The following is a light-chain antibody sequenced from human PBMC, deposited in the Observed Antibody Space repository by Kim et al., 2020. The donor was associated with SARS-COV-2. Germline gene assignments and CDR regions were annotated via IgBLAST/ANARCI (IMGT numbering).Light chain of an antibody. V-gene: IGKV1-39*01. CDR1: QSIRSY. J-gene: IGKJ1*01. CDR2: AAS. CDR3: QQSYSTPRT. Sequence: ASVGDSVTITCRASQSIRSYLNWYQQKPERAPKLLIYAASSLQSGVPSSFSGGGSVTDFTLTISSLRPEDFATYYCQQSYSTPRTFGQGTKVDIK.